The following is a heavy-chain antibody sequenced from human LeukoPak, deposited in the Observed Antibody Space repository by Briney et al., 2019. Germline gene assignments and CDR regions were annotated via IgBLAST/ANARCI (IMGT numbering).Heavy chain of an antibody. J-gene: IGHJ4*02. Sequence: GRSLRLSCAASGFTFDDYAMHWVRQAPGKGLEWVSGISWNSGSIGYADSVKGRFTISRDNAKNSLYLQMNSLRAEDTALYYCAKDMTHRVPAADLDYWGQGTLVTVSS. V-gene: IGHV3-9*01. CDR3: AKDMTHRVPAADLDY. CDR2: ISWNSGSI. D-gene: IGHD2-2*01. CDR1: GFTFDDYA.